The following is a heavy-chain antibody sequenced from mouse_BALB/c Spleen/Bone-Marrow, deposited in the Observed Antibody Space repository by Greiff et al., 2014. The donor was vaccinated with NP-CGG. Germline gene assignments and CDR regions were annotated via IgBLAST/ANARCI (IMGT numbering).Heavy chain of an antibody. CDR1: GYAFTNYL. CDR2: INPGSGGA. V-gene: IGHV1-54*01. Sequence: VQLQQSGAELVRPGTAVNVSCKASGYAFTNYLIEWVKQRPGQGLEWIGVINPGSGGANYNEKFKGKATLTADKSSSTAYMQLSSLTSDDSAVYCCARFGRYYLDYWGQGTTLTVSS. J-gene: IGHJ2*01. CDR3: ARFGRYYLDY.